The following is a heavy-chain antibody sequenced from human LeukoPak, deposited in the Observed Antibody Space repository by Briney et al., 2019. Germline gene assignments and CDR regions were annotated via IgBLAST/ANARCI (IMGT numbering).Heavy chain of an antibody. CDR2: ISWNSGSI. CDR1: GFTFDDYA. J-gene: IGHJ6*02. D-gene: IGHD2-15*01. V-gene: IGHV3-9*01. Sequence: GRSLRLSCAASGFTFDDYAMHWVRQAPGKGLEWVSGISWNSGSIGYADSVKGRFTISRDNAKNSLYLQMNSLRAEDTALYYCAKGVGPAYYYGMGVWGQGTTVTVSS. CDR3: AKGVGPAYYYGMGV.